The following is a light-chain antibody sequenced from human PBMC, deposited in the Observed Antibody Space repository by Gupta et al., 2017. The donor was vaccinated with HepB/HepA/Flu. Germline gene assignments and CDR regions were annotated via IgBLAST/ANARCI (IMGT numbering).Light chain of an antibody. CDR2: SNN. J-gene: IGLJ3*02. CDR1: SSNIGRNT. CDR3: AAWDDSLNGWV. V-gene: IGLV1-44*01. Sequence: TISCSGSSSNIGRNTVNWYQQLPATAPKLLIYSNNQRPSGVPDRFSGSKSGTSASLAISGLQSEDEADYDCAAWDDSLNGWVFGGGTKLTVL.